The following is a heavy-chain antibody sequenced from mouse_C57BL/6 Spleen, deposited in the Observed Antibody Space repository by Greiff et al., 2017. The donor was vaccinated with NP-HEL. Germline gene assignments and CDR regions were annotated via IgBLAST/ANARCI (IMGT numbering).Heavy chain of an antibody. CDR1: GFTFSDYY. Sequence: EVKVVESEGGLVQPGSSMKLSCTASGFTFSDYYMAWVRQVPEKGLEWVANINYDGSSTYYLDSLKSRFIISRDNAKNILYLQMSSLKSEDTATYYCAREAYYGSSYYAMDYWGQGTSVTVSS. J-gene: IGHJ4*01. CDR3: AREAYYGSSYYAMDY. D-gene: IGHD1-1*01. V-gene: IGHV5-16*01. CDR2: INYDGSST.